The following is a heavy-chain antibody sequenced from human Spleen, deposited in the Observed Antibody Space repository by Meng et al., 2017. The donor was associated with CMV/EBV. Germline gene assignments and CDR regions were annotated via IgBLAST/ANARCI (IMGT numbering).Heavy chain of an antibody. V-gene: IGHV4-39*01. CDR1: GSIDSNNLS. CDR3: ARQIRVVAMVLGYFDS. J-gene: IGHJ4*02. Sequence: GSIDSNNLSWGWMRQRPGVGLEWIASSYYSGSTYYSTSHKSRITMSVETSKNRFSLELTSVTAADTGVYYCARQIRVVAMVLGYFDSWGQGTLVTVSS. CDR2: SYYSGST. D-gene: IGHD3-10*01.